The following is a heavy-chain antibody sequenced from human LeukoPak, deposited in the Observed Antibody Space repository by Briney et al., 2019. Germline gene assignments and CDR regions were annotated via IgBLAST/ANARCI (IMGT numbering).Heavy chain of an antibody. V-gene: IGHV4-59*01. J-gene: IGHJ6*02. Sequence: SETLSLTCTVSGVSISSYHWSWIRQPPGKGLEWIGYIYHSGNTYYNPSLKSRVTISIHNSKNQFSLKVNSVTAADTAVYYCARDRNYYDSSGPPYYYSALDVWGQGTTVTVSS. CDR3: ARDRNYYDSSGPPYYYSALDV. D-gene: IGHD3-22*01. CDR1: GVSISSYH. CDR2: IYHSGNT.